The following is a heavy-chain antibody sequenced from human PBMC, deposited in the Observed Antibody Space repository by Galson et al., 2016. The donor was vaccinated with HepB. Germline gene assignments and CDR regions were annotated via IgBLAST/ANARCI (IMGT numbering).Heavy chain of an antibody. CDR1: GFTFSSYA. D-gene: IGHD4-17*01. J-gene: IGHJ2*01. V-gene: IGHV3-23*01. CDR2: ISGSGGET. CDR3: ASGTTVTTSNSFWYFDL. Sequence: SLRLSCAASGFTFSSYAMTWVRQAPGKGLDWVSTISGSGGETHYADSVKGRFTFSRDNSKNTMYGQMTSLRAEDTAVYYCASGTTVTTSNSFWYFDLWGRGTLVTVSS.